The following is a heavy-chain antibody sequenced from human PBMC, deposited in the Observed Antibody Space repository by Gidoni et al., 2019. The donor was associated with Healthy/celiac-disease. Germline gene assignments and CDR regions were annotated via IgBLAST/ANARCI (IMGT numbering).Heavy chain of an antibody. J-gene: IGHJ6*02. CDR3: AKESDYDSSGYYGYYGMDV. CDR2: ISGSAGST. V-gene: IGHV3-23*01. D-gene: IGHD3-22*01. CDR1: GFPFSNYA. Sequence: EVELLESGGDLVQPGGSLRRSCAASGFPFSNYALSWVRQAPGKGLEWVSAISGSAGSTYYADSVKGRFSISRDNSKNTLYLQMNSLRAEDTAVYYCAKESDYDSSGYYGYYGMDVWGQGTTVTVSS.